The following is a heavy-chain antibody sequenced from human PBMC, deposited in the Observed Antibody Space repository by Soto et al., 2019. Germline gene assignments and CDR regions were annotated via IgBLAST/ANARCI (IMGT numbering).Heavy chain of an antibody. V-gene: IGHV1-18*04. CDR2: ISAYNGNT. CDR3: ARGTNIVVVPAANGWFDP. D-gene: IGHD2-2*01. J-gene: IGHJ5*02. CDR1: GYTFTSYG. Sequence: ASVKVSCKASGYTFTSYGISWVRQAPGQGLEWMGWISAYNGNTNYAQKLQGRVTMTTDTSTGTAYMELRSLRSDDTAVYYCARGTNIVVVPAANGWFDPWGQGTLVTVSS.